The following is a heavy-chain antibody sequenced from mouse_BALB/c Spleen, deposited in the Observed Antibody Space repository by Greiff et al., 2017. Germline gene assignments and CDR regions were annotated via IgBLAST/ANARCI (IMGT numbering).Heavy chain of an antibody. Sequence: VQLQQPGAELVKPGASVKLSCKASGYTFTSYWMHWVKQRPGQGLEWIGEINPSNGRTNYNEKFKSKATLTVDKSSSTAYMQLSSLTSEDSAVYYCARERYYGSSYWYFDVWGAGTTVTVSS. V-gene: IGHV1S81*02. CDR2: INPSNGRT. J-gene: IGHJ1*01. D-gene: IGHD1-1*01. CDR3: ARERYYGSSYWYFDV. CDR1: GYTFTSYW.